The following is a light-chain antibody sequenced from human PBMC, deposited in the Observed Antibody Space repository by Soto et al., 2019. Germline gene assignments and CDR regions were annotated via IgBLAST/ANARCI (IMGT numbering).Light chain of an antibody. CDR2: RNN. V-gene: IGLV1-47*01. CDR3: AAWDDSLSAPWV. J-gene: IGLJ3*02. Sequence: QSVLTQPPSASGTPGQRVTISCSGSSSNIGSNYVYWYQQLPGTAPKLLIYRNNQRPSAVPDRFSGSKSGTSASLAISGLRSEDEADYYCAAWDDSLSAPWVFGGGTQLTVL. CDR1: SSNIGSNY.